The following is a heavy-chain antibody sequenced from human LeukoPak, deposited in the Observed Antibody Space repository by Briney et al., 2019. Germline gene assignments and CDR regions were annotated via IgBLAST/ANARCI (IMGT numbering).Heavy chain of an antibody. D-gene: IGHD3-9*01. J-gene: IGHJ5*02. CDR2: ISSSSSYI. V-gene: IGHV3-21*01. CDR3: ARNLNSWFDP. Sequence: PGGSLRLSCAASGFTFSSYNMNWVRQAPGKGLEWVSSISSSSSYIYYADSLKGRFTISRDNAKNSLFLQMNGLRAEDTAVYYCARNLNSWFDPWGQGTLVTVSP. CDR1: GFTFSSYN.